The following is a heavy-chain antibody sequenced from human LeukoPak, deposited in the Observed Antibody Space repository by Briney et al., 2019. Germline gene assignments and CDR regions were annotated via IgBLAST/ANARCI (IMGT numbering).Heavy chain of an antibody. CDR2: ISSSGSTI. J-gene: IGHJ5*02. CDR1: GFTFSSYE. V-gene: IGHV3-48*03. CDR3: ARVVGGTQWLRGEGWFDP. D-gene: IGHD5-12*01. Sequence: WGSLRLSCAASGFTFSSYEMNWVRQAPGKGLEWVSYISSSGSTIYYADSVKGRFPISRDNAKNSLYLQMNSLRAEDTAVYYCARVVGGTQWLRGEGWFDPWGQGTLVTVSS.